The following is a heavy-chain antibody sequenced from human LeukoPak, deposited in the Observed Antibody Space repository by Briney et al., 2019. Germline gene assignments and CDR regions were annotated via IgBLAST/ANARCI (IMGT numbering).Heavy chain of an antibody. CDR2: ISSSSSTI. J-gene: IGHJ5*02. Sequence: PGGSLRLPCAASGFTFSSYRMNWVRQAPGKGLEWVSYISSSSSTIYYADSVKGRFTISRDNAKNSLYLQMNSLRDEDTAVYYCARGDSSGYGPDHWGQGTLVTVSS. CDR3: ARGDSSGYGPDH. CDR1: GFTFSSYR. V-gene: IGHV3-48*02. D-gene: IGHD3-22*01.